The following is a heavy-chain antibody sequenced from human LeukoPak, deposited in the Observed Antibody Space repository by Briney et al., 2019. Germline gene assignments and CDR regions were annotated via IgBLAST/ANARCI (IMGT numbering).Heavy chain of an antibody. Sequence: GGSLRLSCAASGFTFSSYAMSWVRQAPGKGLEWVSAISGSGGSTYYADSVKGRFTISRDNSKNTLYLQMNSLRAEDTAVYYCAKDGASPLIAARQPYYMDVWGKGTTVTVSS. CDR1: GFTFSSYA. CDR3: AKDGASPLIAARQPYYMDV. V-gene: IGHV3-23*01. CDR2: ISGSGGST. J-gene: IGHJ6*03. D-gene: IGHD6-6*01.